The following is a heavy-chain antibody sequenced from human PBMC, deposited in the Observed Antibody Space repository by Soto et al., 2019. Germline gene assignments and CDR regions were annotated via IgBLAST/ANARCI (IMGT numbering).Heavy chain of an antibody. CDR2: TIPILAMS. D-gene: IGHD3-10*01. J-gene: IGHJ4*02. V-gene: IGHV1-69*02. CDR3: AASYGSGSRAFDY. Sequence: QVQLVQSGPEVKMPGSSVKVSCKASGDTFNSYTINWVRQAPGQGLQWMGRTIPILAMSNYALKFQGRVTITADKSTTTAYMELSRLRSDDMAVYYCAASYGSGSRAFDYWGQGTLVTVSS. CDR1: GDTFNSYT.